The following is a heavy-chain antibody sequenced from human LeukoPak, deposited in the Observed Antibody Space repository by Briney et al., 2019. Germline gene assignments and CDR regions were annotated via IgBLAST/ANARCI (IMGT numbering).Heavy chain of an antibody. CDR2: ISAYNGNT. J-gene: IGHJ5*02. V-gene: IGHV1-18*01. Sequence: ASVKVSCKASGYTFTTYGISWVRQAPGQGLEWMGWISAYNGNTNYAQKLQGRVTMTTDTSTSTAYMELRSLRSDDTAMYYCARDRVDNVVVVVASTSDWFDPWGQGTLVTVSS. CDR1: GYTFTTYG. D-gene: IGHD2-15*01. CDR3: ARDRVDNVVVVVASTSDWFDP.